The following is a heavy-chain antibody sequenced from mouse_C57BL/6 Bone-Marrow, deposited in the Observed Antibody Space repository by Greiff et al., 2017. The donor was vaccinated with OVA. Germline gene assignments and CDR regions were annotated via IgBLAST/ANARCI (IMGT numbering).Heavy chain of an antibody. CDR1: GFSLTSYA. Sequence: VKLVESGPGLVAPSQSLSITCTVSGFSLTSYAISWVRQPPGKGLEWLGVIWTGGGTNYNSALKSRLSISKDNSKSQVFLKMNSLQTDDTARYYCARKITTVVGGYYYAMDYWGQGTSVTVSS. CDR2: IWTGGGT. CDR3: ARKITTVVGGYYYAMDY. J-gene: IGHJ4*01. V-gene: IGHV2-9-1*01. D-gene: IGHD1-1*01.